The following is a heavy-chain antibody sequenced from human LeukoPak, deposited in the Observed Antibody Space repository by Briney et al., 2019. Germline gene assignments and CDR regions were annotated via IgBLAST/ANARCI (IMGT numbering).Heavy chain of an antibody. D-gene: IGHD3-22*01. Sequence: PSGTLSLTCAVSGGSISSSNWWSWVRQPPGKGPEWIGEIYHSGSTNYNSSLKSRVTISVDKSKNQFSLKLSSVTAADTAVYYCARDACPTYYYDSSGYCAFDIWGQGTMVTVSS. J-gene: IGHJ3*02. CDR3: ARDACPTYYYDSSGYCAFDI. V-gene: IGHV4-4*02. CDR1: GGSISSSNW. CDR2: IYHSGST.